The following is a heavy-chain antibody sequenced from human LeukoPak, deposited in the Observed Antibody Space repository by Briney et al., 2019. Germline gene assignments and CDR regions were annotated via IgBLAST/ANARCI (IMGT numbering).Heavy chain of an antibody. V-gene: IGHV1-2*02. J-gene: IGHJ4*02. CDR3: ATSRDYYDSSGYYLDFDY. D-gene: IGHD3-22*01. CDR2: INPNSGGT. CDR1: GYTFTGYY. Sequence: GASVKVSCKASGYTFTGYYMHWVRQAPGQGREWMGWINPNSGGTNYAQKFQGRVTMTRDTSISTAYMELSRLRSDDTAVYYCATSRDYYDSSGYYLDFDYWGQGTLVTVSS.